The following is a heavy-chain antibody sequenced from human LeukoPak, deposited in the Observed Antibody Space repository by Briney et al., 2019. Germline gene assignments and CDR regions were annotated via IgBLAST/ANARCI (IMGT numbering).Heavy chain of an antibody. D-gene: IGHD6-19*01. CDR1: GFTFGSYW. CDR3: ARAYSSGWYASDY. Sequence: GGSLRLSCAASGFTFGSYWMIWVRQAPGEGLEWVANINQAGSDRRYVDSVKGRFTISRDNSKNTLYLQMNSLRAEDTAVYYCARAYSSGWYASDYWGQGTLVTVSS. CDR2: INQAGSDR. J-gene: IGHJ4*02. V-gene: IGHV3-7*01.